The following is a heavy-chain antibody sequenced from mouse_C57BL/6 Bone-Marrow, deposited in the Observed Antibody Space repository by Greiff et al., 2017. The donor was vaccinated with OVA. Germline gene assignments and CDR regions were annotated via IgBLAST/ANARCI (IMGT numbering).Heavy chain of an antibody. CDR3: ATYSNYGYFDV. CDR2: INPNNGGT. Sequence: DVKLQESGPELVKPGASVKIPCKASGYTFTDYNMDWVKQSHGKSLEWIGDINPNNGGTIYNQKFKGKATLTVDKSSSTAYMELRSLTAEDTAVYYCATYSNYGYFDVWGTGTTVTVSS. CDR1: GYTFTDYN. V-gene: IGHV1-18*01. J-gene: IGHJ1*03. D-gene: IGHD2-5*01.